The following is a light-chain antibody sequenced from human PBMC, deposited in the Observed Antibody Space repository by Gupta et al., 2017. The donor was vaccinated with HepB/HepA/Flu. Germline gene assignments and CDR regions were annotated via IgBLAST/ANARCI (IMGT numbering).Light chain of an antibody. CDR1: QSISTY. V-gene: IGKV1-39*01. CDR2: GAS. CDR3: QQRYSSPRT. Sequence: DIQMTQSPSSLSASVGDRVTISCRASQSISTYLNWYQQKAGKAPKILIYGASKLQTGVPSRFSGSGSGTDFTLTISRLQSEDFATYYCQQRYSSPRTFGKGTKVEIK. J-gene: IGKJ1*01.